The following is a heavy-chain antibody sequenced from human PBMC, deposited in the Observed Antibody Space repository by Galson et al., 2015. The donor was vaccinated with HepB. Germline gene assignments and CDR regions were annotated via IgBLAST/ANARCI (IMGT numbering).Heavy chain of an antibody. Sequence: SLRLSCAASRVIFSSYGMTWVRQAPGKGLEWLSYISSGSSTINYADSVKGRLSISRDNAKNSLYLQMNSLRDEDTAVYYCARFRTYGFDYWGQGTLVTVSS. V-gene: IGHV3-48*02. J-gene: IGHJ4*02. D-gene: IGHD2-8*01. CDR2: ISSGSSTI. CDR3: ARFRTYGFDY. CDR1: RVIFSSYG.